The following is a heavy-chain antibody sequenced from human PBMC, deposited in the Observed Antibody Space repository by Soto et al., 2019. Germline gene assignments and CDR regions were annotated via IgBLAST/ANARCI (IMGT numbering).Heavy chain of an antibody. CDR3: ARPHVLRFLGWSPNSDNYYYYGMDV. CDR2: IIPIFGTA. CDR1: GGTFSIYA. V-gene: IGHV1-69*13. D-gene: IGHD3-3*01. J-gene: IGHJ6*02. Sequence: SVKVSCKASGGTFSIYAISWVRQAPGQGLEWMGGIIPIFGTANYAQKFQGRVTITADESTSTAYMELSSLRSEDTAVYYCARPHVLRFLGWSPNSDNYYYYGMDVWGQGTTVTVSS.